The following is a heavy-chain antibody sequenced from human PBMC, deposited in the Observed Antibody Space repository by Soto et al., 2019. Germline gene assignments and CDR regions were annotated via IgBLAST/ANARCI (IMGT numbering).Heavy chain of an antibody. Sequence: EVQLVESGGGLVKPGGSLRLSCAASGFTFSSYSMNWVRQAPGKGLEWVSSISSSSSYIYYADSVKGRFTISRDNANTSLYMQMNSLRAEDTAVYYCARAAISAWGADYYYGMDVWGKGTTVTVSS. CDR3: ARAAISAWGADYYYGMDV. V-gene: IGHV3-21*01. CDR1: GFTFSSYS. J-gene: IGHJ6*04. D-gene: IGHD7-27*01. CDR2: ISSSSSYI.